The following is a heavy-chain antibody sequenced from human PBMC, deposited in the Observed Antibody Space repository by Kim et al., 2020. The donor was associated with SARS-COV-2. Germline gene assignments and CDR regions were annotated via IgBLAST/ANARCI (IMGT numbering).Heavy chain of an antibody. D-gene: IGHD1-26*01. Sequence: GASLRLSCAASGFTFSSYAMHWVRQAPGKGLEWVAVISYDGSNKYYADSVKGRFTISRDNSKNTLYLQMNSLRAEDTAVYYCARGRGSYYSYFDYWGQGTLVTVSS. J-gene: IGHJ4*02. V-gene: IGHV3-30-3*01. CDR1: GFTFSSYA. CDR3: ARGRGSYYSYFDY. CDR2: ISYDGSNK.